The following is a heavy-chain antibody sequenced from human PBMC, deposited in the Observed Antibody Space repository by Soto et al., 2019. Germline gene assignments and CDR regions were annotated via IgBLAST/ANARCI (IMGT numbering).Heavy chain of an antibody. V-gene: IGHV1-46*01. CDR1: GYTFTSYY. Sequence: ASVKVSCKASGYTFTSYYMHWVRQAPGQGLEWMGIINPSGGSTSYAQKFQGRVTMTRDTSTSTVYMELSSLRSEDTAVYYCASDYTLSGSSPAYYYYYGMDVWGQGTTVTVSS. D-gene: IGHD6-6*01. J-gene: IGHJ6*02. CDR2: INPSGGST. CDR3: ASDYTLSGSSPAYYYYYGMDV.